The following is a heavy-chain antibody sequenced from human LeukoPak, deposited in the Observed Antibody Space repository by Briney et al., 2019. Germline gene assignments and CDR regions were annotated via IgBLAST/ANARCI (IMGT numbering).Heavy chain of an antibody. V-gene: IGHV3-30*02. J-gene: IGHJ4*02. D-gene: IGHD3-10*01. CDR2: IRYDGSNK. CDR1: GFTFSTYA. Sequence: GGSLRLSCAASGFTFSTYAMHWVRQAPGKGLEWVAFIRYDGSNKYYADSVKGRFTISRDNSKNTLYLQMNSLRAEDTAVYYCAKGNYYGSGSYNYFDYWGQGTLVTVSS. CDR3: AKGNYYGSGSYNYFDY.